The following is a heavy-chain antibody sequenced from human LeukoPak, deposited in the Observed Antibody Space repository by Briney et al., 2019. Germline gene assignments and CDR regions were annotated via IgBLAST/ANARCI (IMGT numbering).Heavy chain of an antibody. J-gene: IGHJ6*04. CDR1: GGTFSSYA. Sequence: ASVKVSCKASGGTFSSYAISWVRQAPGQGLEWMGGTIPIFGTANYAQKFQGRVTITADKSTSTAYMELSSLRSEDTAVYYCAREDTAMVMDVWGKGTTVTVSS. D-gene: IGHD5-18*01. CDR3: AREDTAMVMDV. V-gene: IGHV1-69*06. CDR2: TIPIFGTA.